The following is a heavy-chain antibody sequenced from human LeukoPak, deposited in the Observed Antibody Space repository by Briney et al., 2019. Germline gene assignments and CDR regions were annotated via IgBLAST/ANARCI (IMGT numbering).Heavy chain of an antibody. J-gene: IGHJ3*02. Sequence: GGSLRLSCAASAFTFSSYAMSWVRQAPGKGLEWVPAISGGGGNTYYADSVKGRFTISRDNAKNSLFLQMNSLRAEDTAVYYCAGNVRYYAFDIWGQGTMVTVSS. D-gene: IGHD3-10*01. CDR1: AFTFSSYA. CDR3: AGNVRYYAFDI. CDR2: ISGGGGNT. V-gene: IGHV3-23*01.